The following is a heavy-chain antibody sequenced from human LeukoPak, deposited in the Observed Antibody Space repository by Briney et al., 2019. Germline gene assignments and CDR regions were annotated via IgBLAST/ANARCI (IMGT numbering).Heavy chain of an antibody. CDR3: ARPYGSGSYLPYYFDY. D-gene: IGHD3-10*01. Sequence: GESLKISCEGSGYSFTSYWIGWVRQMPGKGLEWVGIIYPGDSDTRYSPSFQGQVTISADKSISTAYLQWSSLKASDTAMYYRARPYGSGSYLPYYFDYWGQGTLVTVSS. CDR1: GYSFTSYW. J-gene: IGHJ4*02. V-gene: IGHV5-51*01. CDR2: IYPGDSDT.